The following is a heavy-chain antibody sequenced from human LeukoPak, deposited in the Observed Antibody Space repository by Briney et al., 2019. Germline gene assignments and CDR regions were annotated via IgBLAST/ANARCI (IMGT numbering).Heavy chain of an antibody. D-gene: IGHD3-10*01. CDR3: AKDRGMETTFFDY. Sequence: GGSLRLSCAASGFTFSSYEMNWVRQAPGKGLEWVSYISSSGSTIYYADSVKGRFTISRDNFKNTLYLQVNSLRAEDTAVYYCAKDRGMETTFFDYWGQGTLVAVSA. CDR1: GFTFSSYE. V-gene: IGHV3-48*03. CDR2: ISSSGSTI. J-gene: IGHJ4*02.